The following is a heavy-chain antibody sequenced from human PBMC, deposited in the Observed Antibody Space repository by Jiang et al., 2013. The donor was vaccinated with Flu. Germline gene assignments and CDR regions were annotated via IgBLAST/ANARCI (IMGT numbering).Heavy chain of an antibody. CDR3: ARHALSTVPFDY. V-gene: IGHV5-51*01. CDR1: GYTFTNHW. CDR2: ISPGDSDI. D-gene: IGHD4-11*01. Sequence: GAEVKKPGESLNISCKASGYTFTNHWIGWVRQVPGKGLEWIQIISPGDSDIRYSPSFQGQVTISVDKSLTTAYLQWRSLRASDTAMYYCARHALSTVPFDYWGQGTLVTVSS. J-gene: IGHJ4*02.